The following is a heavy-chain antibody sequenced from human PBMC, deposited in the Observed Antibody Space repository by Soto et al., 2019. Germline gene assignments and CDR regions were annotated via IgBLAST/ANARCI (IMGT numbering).Heavy chain of an antibody. CDR3: ARTMVGGVHDAYWYFDL. CDR1: GFTFSSYA. J-gene: IGHJ2*01. V-gene: IGHV3-30-3*01. D-gene: IGHD3-10*01. CDR2: ISYDGSNK. Sequence: QVQLVESGGGVVQPGRSLRLSCAASGFTFSSYAMHWVRQAPGKGLEWVAVISYDGSNKYYADSVKGRFTISRDNSKNPLYLQMNSLRAEDTAVYYCARTMVGGVHDAYWYFDLWGRGTLVTVSS.